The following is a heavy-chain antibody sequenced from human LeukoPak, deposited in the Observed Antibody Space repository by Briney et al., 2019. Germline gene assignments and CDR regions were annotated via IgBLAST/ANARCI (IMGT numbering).Heavy chain of an antibody. Sequence: GGSLRLSCAASGFTFSSYWMSWIRQAPGKGLEWVSYISSSGSTIYYADSVKGRFTISRDNAKNSLYLQMNSLRAEDTAVYYCARVSYPYYDFWSGSEYYFDYWGQGTLVTVSS. D-gene: IGHD3-3*01. CDR3: ARVSYPYYDFWSGSEYYFDY. CDR1: GFTFSSYW. V-gene: IGHV3-11*04. CDR2: ISSSGSTI. J-gene: IGHJ4*02.